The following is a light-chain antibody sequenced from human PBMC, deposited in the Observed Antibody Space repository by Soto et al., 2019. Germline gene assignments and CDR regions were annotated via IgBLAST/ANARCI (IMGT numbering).Light chain of an antibody. J-gene: IGLJ1*01. CDR2: EVT. CDR1: YSDVGGYNF. Sequence: QSVLTQPASVSGSPGQSITISCTGTYSDVGGYNFVSWYQQHPGKAPKLLIYEVTNRPSGVSNRFSGSKSGSTASLTISGLQAEDEADYHCTSYTRDTALVFGTGTKATVL. CDR3: TSYTRDTALV. V-gene: IGLV2-14*01.